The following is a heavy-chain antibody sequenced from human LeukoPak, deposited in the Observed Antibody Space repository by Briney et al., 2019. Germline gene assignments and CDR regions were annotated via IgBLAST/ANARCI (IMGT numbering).Heavy chain of an antibody. CDR2: IYHSGST. D-gene: IGHD2-21*01. V-gene: IGHV4-38-2*02. CDR3: ARDMGQNCGGDCYSDAFDI. Sequence: SETLSLTCTVSGYPISSGYYWGWIRQPPGKGLEWIGSIYHSGSTYYNPSLKSRVTISVDTSKNQFSLKLSSVTAADTAVYYCARDMGQNCGGDCYSDAFDIWGQGTMVTVSS. CDR1: GYPISSGYY. J-gene: IGHJ3*02.